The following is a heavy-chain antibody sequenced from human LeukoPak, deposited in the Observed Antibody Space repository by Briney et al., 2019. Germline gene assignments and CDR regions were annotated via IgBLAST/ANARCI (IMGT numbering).Heavy chain of an antibody. CDR2: ISSSSSYI. J-gene: IGHJ4*02. D-gene: IGHD3-22*01. CDR3: ARALVYYDSSGYYY. CDR1: GFTFSSYS. V-gene: IGHV3-21*01. Sequence: GSLRLSCAASGFTFSSYSMNWVRQAPGKGLEWVSSISSSSSYIYYADSVKGRFTISRDNAKNSLYLQMNSLRAEDTAVYYCARALVYYDSSGYYYWGQGTLVTVSS.